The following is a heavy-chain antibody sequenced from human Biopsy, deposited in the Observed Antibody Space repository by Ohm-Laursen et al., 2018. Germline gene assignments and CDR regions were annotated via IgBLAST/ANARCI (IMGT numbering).Heavy chain of an antibody. D-gene: IGHD6-19*01. V-gene: IGHV1-69*13. CDR2: IITVSETA. Sequence: SVKVSCKASGGAFTNYAINWVRQASGHGLEWMGGIITVSETAGYAERFQGRVTITADVTTTTAYMDLSGLRSEDTAVYYCVAYPSSGFFENNDDFAMDVWGQGTTVIVSS. CDR1: GGAFTNYA. J-gene: IGHJ6*02. CDR3: VAYPSSGFFENNDDFAMDV.